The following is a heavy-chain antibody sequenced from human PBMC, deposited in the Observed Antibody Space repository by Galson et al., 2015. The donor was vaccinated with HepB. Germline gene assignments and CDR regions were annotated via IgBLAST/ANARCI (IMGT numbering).Heavy chain of an antibody. V-gene: IGHV3-23*01. Sequence: SLRLSCAASGFTFNTYGMTWVRQAPGKGLEWVSIISSDGATPYCADSVKGRFTISRDNSKNTLYLQMNSLRAEDTAVYYCARCSRLWFATGRDWFDPWGQGTLVTVSS. CDR1: GFTFNTYG. CDR2: ISSDGATP. J-gene: IGHJ5*02. D-gene: IGHD3-10*01. CDR3: ARCSRLWFATGRDWFDP.